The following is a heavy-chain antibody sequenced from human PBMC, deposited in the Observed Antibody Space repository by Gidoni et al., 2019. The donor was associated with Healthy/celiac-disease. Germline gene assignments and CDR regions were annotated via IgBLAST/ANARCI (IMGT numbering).Heavy chain of an antibody. CDR2: IYYSGST. Sequence: QVQLPESGPGLVKPSQTLSLTCTVSGGPISSGDYYWSWIRQPPGKGLEWIGYIYYSGSTYYNPSLKSRVTISVDTSKNQFSLKLSSVTAADTAVYYCARVGRWSSYYFDYWGQGTLVTVSS. D-gene: IGHD2-15*01. J-gene: IGHJ4*02. V-gene: IGHV4-30-4*01. CDR1: GGPISSGDYY. CDR3: ARVGRWSSYYFDY.